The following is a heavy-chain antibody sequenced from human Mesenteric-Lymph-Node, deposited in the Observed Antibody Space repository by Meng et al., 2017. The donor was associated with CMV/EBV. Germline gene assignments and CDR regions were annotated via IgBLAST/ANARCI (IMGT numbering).Heavy chain of an antibody. CDR2: ISGTGSTI. Sequence: GESLKISCADSESTFSVNEFNWVRQAPGKGLEWVSYISGTGSTIFYADSVKGRFTISRDNAKNTLYLQMNSLRAEDTAVYYCAKASYSGSYFPWGQGTLVTVSS. D-gene: IGHD1-26*01. J-gene: IGHJ5*02. CDR3: AKASYSGSYFP. V-gene: IGHV3-48*03. CDR1: ESTFSVNE.